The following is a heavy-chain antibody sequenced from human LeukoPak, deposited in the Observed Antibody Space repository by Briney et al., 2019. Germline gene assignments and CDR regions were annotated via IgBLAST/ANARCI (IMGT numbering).Heavy chain of an antibody. J-gene: IGHJ4*02. Sequence: GGSLRLSCAASGFTFSSYAMSWVRQAPGKGLEWVSATSGSGGNPCYADSVKGHFTMSRDNSKSTLYLQMNSLRAEDTAVYYCAKDYTYYYDSSGNYWGQGTLVTVSS. CDR1: GFTFSSYA. D-gene: IGHD3-22*01. CDR3: AKDYTYYYDSSGNY. V-gene: IGHV3-23*01. CDR2: TSGSGGNP.